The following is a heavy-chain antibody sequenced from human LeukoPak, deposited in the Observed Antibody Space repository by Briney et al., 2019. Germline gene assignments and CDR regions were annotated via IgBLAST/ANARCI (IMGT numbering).Heavy chain of an antibody. CDR3: AKARGEQNGGSNY. Sequence: PGGSLRLSCGASGFTFRNYGMHWVRQAPGKGLEWVAIIWYDGSKKYYADSVKGRFTISRDNSKNTLYLQMNSLRAEDTAVYYCAKARGEQNGGSNYWGQGTQVIVSS. J-gene: IGHJ4*02. V-gene: IGHV3-33*06. D-gene: IGHD2-15*01. CDR2: IWYDGSKK. CDR1: GFTFRNYG.